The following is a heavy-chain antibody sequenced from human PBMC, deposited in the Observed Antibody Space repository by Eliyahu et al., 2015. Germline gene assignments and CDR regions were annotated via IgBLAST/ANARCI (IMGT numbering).Heavy chain of an antibody. CDR3: ARGGANYGILTGYYSGLDF. CDR1: GXSFSNYW. V-gene: IGHV3-74*01. D-gene: IGHD3-9*01. J-gene: IGHJ4*02. Sequence: EVQLVESGGGLVQPGGSLRLSCXVSGXSFSNYWMNWVRQAPGKGLVWVSRINSDVSSTSYADSVKGRFTISRDNAKNTLYLQMNSLRAEDTAIYYCARGGANYGILTGYYSGLDFWGQGALVAVSS. CDR2: INSDVSST.